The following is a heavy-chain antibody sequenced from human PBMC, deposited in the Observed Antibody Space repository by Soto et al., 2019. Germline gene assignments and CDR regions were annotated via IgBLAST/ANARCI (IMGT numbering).Heavy chain of an antibody. J-gene: IGHJ5*02. CDR2: INSDGSST. D-gene: IGHD4-17*01. CDR1: GFTFSNYW. Sequence: EVQLVESGGGLVQPGGSLRLSCAVSGFTFSNYWMHWVRQAPGKGLVWVSRINSDGSSTSYADFVKGRFTISRDNAKNTLYLQMNSLRAADTAVYYCARFRVDGDYVPWGQGTLVTVSS. V-gene: IGHV3-74*01. CDR3: ARFRVDGDYVP.